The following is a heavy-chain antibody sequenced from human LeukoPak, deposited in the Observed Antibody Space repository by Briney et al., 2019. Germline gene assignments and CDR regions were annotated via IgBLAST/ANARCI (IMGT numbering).Heavy chain of an antibody. Sequence: GGSLRLSCAASGFTFSNSAMSWVRQAPGKGLEWVSTLSGSGITTYYADSVKGRFTISRGNSKNTLYLQMNSLRAEDTAVYYCARDKGGSYRRSLDFYYFDYWGQGTLVTVSS. CDR1: GFTFSNSA. V-gene: IGHV3-23*01. CDR2: LSGSGITT. CDR3: ARDKGGSYRRSLDFYYFDY. J-gene: IGHJ4*02. D-gene: IGHD1-26*01.